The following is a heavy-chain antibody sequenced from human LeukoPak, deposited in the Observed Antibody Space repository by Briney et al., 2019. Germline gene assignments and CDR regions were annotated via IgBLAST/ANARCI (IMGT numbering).Heavy chain of an antibody. V-gene: IGHV1-18*01. CDR2: ISAYNGDT. D-gene: IGHD3-10*01. CDR1: GYTFASFG. Sequence: GASVKVSCKASGYTFASFGLSWVRQAPGQGLELVGWISAYNGDTNYAQNLQGRVTMTTDTSTSTAYMELRSLRSDDTAVYYCARLDLWFGELIDYWRQGTLVTVSP. CDR3: ARLDLWFGELIDY. J-gene: IGHJ4*02.